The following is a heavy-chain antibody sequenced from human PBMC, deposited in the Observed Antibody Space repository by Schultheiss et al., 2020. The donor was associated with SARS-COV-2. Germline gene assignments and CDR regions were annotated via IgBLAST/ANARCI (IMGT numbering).Heavy chain of an antibody. V-gene: IGHV4-34*09. CDR3: AKSSGGMDV. CDR1: GGSFSGYY. CDR2: INHSGST. Sequence: SETLSLTCAVYGGSFSGYYWSWIRQPPGKGLEWIGEINHSGSTNYNPSLKSRVTISVDTSKNQFSLKLSSVTAADTAVYYCAKSSGGMDVWGQGTTVTVSS. D-gene: IGHD6-6*01. J-gene: IGHJ6*02.